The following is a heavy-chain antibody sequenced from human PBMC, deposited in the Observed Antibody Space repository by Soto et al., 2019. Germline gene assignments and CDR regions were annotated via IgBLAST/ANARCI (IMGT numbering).Heavy chain of an antibody. V-gene: IGHV4-30-2*01. CDR1: GGSISSGGYS. CDR2: IYHSGST. Sequence: TLSLTCAVSGGSISSGGYSWSWIRQPPGKGLEWIGYIYHSGSTYYNPPLKSRVTISVDRSKNQFSLKLSSVTAADTAVYYCARGNWIRENWFDPWGQGTLVTVSS. J-gene: IGHJ5*02. D-gene: IGHD1-1*01. CDR3: ARGNWIRENWFDP.